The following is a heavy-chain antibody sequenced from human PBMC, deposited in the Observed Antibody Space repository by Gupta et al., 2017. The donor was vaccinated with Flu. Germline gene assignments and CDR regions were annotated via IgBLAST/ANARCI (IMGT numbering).Heavy chain of an antibody. V-gene: IGHV4-39*01. D-gene: IGHD1-26*01. CDR3: ARIIVGATIGYYYYYMDV. CDR2: IYYSGST. Sequence: QLQLQESGPGLVKPSETLSLTCTVSGGYISSSSYYWGWIRQPPGKGLEWIGSIYYSGSTYYNPSLKSRVTISVDTSKNQFSLKLSSVTAADTAVYYCARIIVGATIGYYYYYMDVWGKGTTVTVSS. CDR1: GGYISSSSYY. J-gene: IGHJ6*03.